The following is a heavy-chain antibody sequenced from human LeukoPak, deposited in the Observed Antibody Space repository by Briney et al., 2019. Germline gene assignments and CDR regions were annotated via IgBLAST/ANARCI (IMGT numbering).Heavy chain of an antibody. CDR3: AGCPYTNYVAARGYYFDY. Sequence: PGGSLRLSCVASGFTVSNYDMHWVRQAPGKGLEWVAIISSDQTNKNYADSVKGRFTISRDNSKNTLYLQMNSLRAEDTAVYYCAGCPYTNYVAARGYYFDYWGQGTLVTVSS. CDR2: ISSDQTNK. D-gene: IGHD4-11*01. CDR1: GFTVSNYD. J-gene: IGHJ4*02. V-gene: IGHV3-30-3*01.